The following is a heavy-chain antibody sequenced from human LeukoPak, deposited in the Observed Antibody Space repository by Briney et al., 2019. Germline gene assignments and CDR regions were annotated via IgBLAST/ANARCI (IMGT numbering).Heavy chain of an antibody. D-gene: IGHD5-12*01. Sequence: SSETLSLTCAVYGGSFSGYYWSWIRQPPGKGLEWIGEINHSGSTNYNPSLKSRVTISVDTSKNQFSLKLSSVTAADTAVYYCARDPYSGEFDYWGQGTLVTVSS. CDR1: GGSFSGYY. J-gene: IGHJ4*02. CDR3: ARDPYSGEFDY. V-gene: IGHV4-34*01. CDR2: INHSGST.